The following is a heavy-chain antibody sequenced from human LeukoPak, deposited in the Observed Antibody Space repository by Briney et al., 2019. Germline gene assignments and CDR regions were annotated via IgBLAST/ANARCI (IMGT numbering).Heavy chain of an antibody. V-gene: IGHV1-2*02. D-gene: IGHD4-17*01. CDR1: GYTFTGYY. CDR2: INPNSGGT. J-gene: IGHJ5*02. Sequence: VASVKVSCKASGYTFTGYYMHWVRQAPGQGLEWMGWINPNSGGTNYEQKFQGRVIMTRDTSISTAYMELSRLRFDDKAVYYCARHMTTANNWFDPWGQGTLVTVSS. CDR3: ARHMTTANNWFDP.